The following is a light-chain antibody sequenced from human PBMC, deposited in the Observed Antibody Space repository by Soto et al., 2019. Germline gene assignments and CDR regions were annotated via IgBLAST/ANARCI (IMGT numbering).Light chain of an antibody. J-gene: IGKJ2*01. CDR1: QSISSDS. V-gene: IGKV3-20*01. Sequence: EIVLTQSPGTLSLSPGDRATLSGRAAQSISSDSLAWYQHSPGQAPRLLIYAPSSRATGIPDRFSGSGSGTDFTLTISRLEPEDFAMYYWQRSSFGQGTRREIK. CDR3: QRSS. CDR2: APS.